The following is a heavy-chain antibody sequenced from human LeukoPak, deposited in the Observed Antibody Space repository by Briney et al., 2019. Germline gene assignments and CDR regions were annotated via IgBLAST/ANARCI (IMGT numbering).Heavy chain of an antibody. J-gene: IGHJ6*03. V-gene: IGHV3-30*02. CDR3: ARDGYSGSYYRLYYFFMDV. Sequence: GGSLRLSCAASGFTFSSYGMHWVRQAPGKGLEWVAFIRYDGSNKYYADSVKGRFTISRDNSENTLYLQMNSLRGEDTAVYYCARDGYSGSYYRLYYFFMDVWGKGTTVTVSS. D-gene: IGHD1-26*01. CDR2: IRYDGSNK. CDR1: GFTFSSYG.